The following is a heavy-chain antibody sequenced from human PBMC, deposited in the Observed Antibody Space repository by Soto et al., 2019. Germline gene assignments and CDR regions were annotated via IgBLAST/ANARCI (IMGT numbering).Heavy chain of an antibody. V-gene: IGHV1-69*13. Sequence: SVKVSSKAAGCTFSSYAIIWVRQAPGKGIEWMGGIIPIFGTATYAQKFQGRVTITADESTSTASMELSSLRSEETAVYYCARGGDRIAAATDSWGQGTLVPVS. CDR2: IIPIFGTA. CDR3: ARGGDRIAAATDS. CDR1: GCTFSSYA. J-gene: IGHJ5*01. D-gene: IGHD6-13*01.